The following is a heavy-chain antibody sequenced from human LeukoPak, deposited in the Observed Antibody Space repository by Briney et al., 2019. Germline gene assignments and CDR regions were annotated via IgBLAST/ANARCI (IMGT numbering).Heavy chain of an antibody. CDR3: ASLRERSYYARGFDY. V-gene: IGHV4-4*07. CDR1: GGSISSYY. D-gene: IGHD1-26*01. Sequence: SETLSLTCTVSGGSISSYYWSWIRQPAGKGLEWIGRIYTSGSTYYNPSLKSRVTISVDTSKNQFSLKLSSVTAADTAVFYCASLRERSYYARGFDYWGQGTLVTVSS. J-gene: IGHJ4*02. CDR2: IYTSGST.